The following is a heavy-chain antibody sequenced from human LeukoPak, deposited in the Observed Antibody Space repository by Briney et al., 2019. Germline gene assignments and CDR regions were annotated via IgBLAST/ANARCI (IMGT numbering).Heavy chain of an antibody. Sequence: SETLSLTCAVYGGSFSGYYWRWIRQPPGKGLEWIGEIVHSGNTKYNPSLKSRVTISVDTSKNQFSLKLTSVTAADTAVYFCARGAYGSGSYYWGQGTLVTVSS. V-gene: IGHV4-34*01. J-gene: IGHJ4*02. D-gene: IGHD3-10*01. CDR1: GGSFSGYY. CDR2: IVHSGNT. CDR3: ARGAYGSGSYY.